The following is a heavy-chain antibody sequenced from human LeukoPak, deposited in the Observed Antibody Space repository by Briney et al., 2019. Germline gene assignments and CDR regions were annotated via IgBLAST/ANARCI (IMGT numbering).Heavy chain of an antibody. CDR3: AKTPVVRYHFDY. D-gene: IGHD4-23*01. V-gene: IGHV3-23*01. Sequence: PGGSLRLSCAASGFTFSSYGMSWVRQAPGKGLEWVSAISGSGGSTYYADSMKGRFTISRDNSKNTLYLQMNSLRAEDTAVYYCAKTPVVRYHFDYWGQGTLVTVSS. J-gene: IGHJ4*02. CDR1: GFTFSSYG. CDR2: ISGSGGST.